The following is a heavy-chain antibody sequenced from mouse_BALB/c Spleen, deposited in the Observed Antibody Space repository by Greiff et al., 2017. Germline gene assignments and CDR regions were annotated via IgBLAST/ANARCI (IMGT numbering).Heavy chain of an antibody. CDR3: ARIHYYGYSAMDY. V-gene: IGHV1-80*01. CDR1: GYAFSSYW. J-gene: IGHJ4*01. D-gene: IGHD1-2*01. Sequence: QVQLKESGAELVRPGSSVKISCKASGYAFSSYWMNWVKQRPGQGLEWIGQIYPGDGDTNYNGKFKGKATLTADKSSSTAYMQLSSLTSEDSAVYFCARIHYYGYSAMDYWGQGTSVTVSS. CDR2: IYPGDGDT.